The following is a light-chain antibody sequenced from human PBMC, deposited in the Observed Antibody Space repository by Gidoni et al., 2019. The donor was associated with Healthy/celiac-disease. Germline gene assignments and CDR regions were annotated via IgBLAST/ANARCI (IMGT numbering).Light chain of an antibody. Sequence: IQITQSPSSLSASVGDRVTITCRASQGMRNDLGWYQQKPGKAPKLLIYAASSLQSGVPSRFSGSGSGTDFTLTISSLQPEDFATYYCLQDYNYQWTFGQGTKVEIK. J-gene: IGKJ1*01. CDR3: LQDYNYQWT. CDR2: AAS. CDR1: QGMRND. V-gene: IGKV1-6*01.